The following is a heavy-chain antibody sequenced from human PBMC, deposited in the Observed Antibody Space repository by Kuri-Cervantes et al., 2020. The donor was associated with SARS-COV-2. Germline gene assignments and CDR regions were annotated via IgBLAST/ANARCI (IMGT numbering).Heavy chain of an antibody. V-gene: IGHV4-39*01. CDR3: ARLLPELATTEGLDAKSY. J-gene: IGHJ4*02. CDR2: IYYSGST. Sequence: GSLRPSCTVPGGSISSSSYSWGWIRQPPGKGLEWIGRIYYSGSTYYTPSHKSLVTTSIDTTKNQFSLTVSSVSAADTTVYCCARLLPELATTEGLDAKSYWGQGTLVTVSS. D-gene: IGHD4-17*01. CDR1: GGSISSSSYS.